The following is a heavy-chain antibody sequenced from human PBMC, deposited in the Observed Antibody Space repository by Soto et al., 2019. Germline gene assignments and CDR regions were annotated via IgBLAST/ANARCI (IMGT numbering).Heavy chain of an antibody. CDR2: ITQGGHAT. D-gene: IGHD5-12*01. Sequence: QVQLVESGGDLVKPGGSLRLSCAASGFKFSDYYMSWIRQTPGKGLEWVSYITQGGHATEYADSVRGRFTISRDNNKNSLYLQMNSLRVEDTGVYYCARAIRGYGTYGGYLGQGTLVTVSS. V-gene: IGHV3-11*04. CDR3: ARAIRGYGTYGGY. J-gene: IGHJ4*02. CDR1: GFKFSDYY.